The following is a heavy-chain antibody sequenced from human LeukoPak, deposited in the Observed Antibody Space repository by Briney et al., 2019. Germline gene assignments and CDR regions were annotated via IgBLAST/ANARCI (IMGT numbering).Heavy chain of an antibody. V-gene: IGHV4-4*02. Sequence: EPSETLSLTCDAPGGSISSTNWWSWVRHPPGQHLEWIGEISLTGETNYNPSLNGRVTMSLDESRNQLSLDLTSVTAADTAIYYCSRESGAFCPFGYWGQGTLVIVPP. D-gene: IGHD1-26*01. J-gene: IGHJ4*02. CDR2: ISLTGET. CDR1: GGSISSTNW. CDR3: SRESGAFCPFGY.